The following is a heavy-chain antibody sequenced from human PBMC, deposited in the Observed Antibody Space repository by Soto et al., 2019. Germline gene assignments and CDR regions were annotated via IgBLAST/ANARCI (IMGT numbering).Heavy chain of an antibody. CDR2: INPSGGST. Sequence: ASVKVSCKASGYTFSSYYMHWVRQAPGQGLEWMGIINPSGGSTSYAQKFQGRVTMTRDTSTSTAYMELSSLRSEDTAVYYCARATTIKTGGIVATKLWLFAIWGQGRMVSVS. CDR1: GYTFSSYY. J-gene: IGHJ3*02. D-gene: IGHD5-12*01. V-gene: IGHV1-46*03. CDR3: ARATTIKTGGIVATKLWLFAI.